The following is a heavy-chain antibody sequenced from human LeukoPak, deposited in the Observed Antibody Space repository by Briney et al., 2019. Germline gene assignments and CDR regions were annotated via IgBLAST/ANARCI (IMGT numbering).Heavy chain of an antibody. V-gene: IGHV1-69*04. CDR2: IIPILGIA. D-gene: IGHD5-18*01. CDR3: ATGYSYGYTHFDY. CDR1: GGTFSSYA. Sequence: SVKVSCKASGGTFSSYAISWVRQAPGQGLEWMGRIIPILGIANYAQKFQGRVTITADKSTSTAYMELSSLGSEDTAVYYCATGYSYGYTHFDYWGQGTLVTVSS. J-gene: IGHJ4*02.